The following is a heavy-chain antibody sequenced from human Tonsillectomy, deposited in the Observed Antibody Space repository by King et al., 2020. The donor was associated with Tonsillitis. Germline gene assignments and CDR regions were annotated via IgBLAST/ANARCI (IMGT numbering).Heavy chain of an antibody. CDR2: NSGSGGST. Sequence: VQLVESGGGLVQPGRSLRLSCAASGFTFSSYAMSWVRQDPRKGLEWGSANSGSGGSTYYADTMKGRFTISRENSKNTLYLQMNRLRSEDTAVYYCARDMSSSLYRHPFDIWGQGTMVTVSS. CDR1: GFTFSSYA. CDR3: ARDMSSSLYRHPFDI. J-gene: IGHJ3*02. V-gene: IGHV3-23*04. D-gene: IGHD6-13*01.